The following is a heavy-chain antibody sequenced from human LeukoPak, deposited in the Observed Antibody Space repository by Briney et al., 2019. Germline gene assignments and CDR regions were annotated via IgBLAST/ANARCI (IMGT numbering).Heavy chain of an antibody. Sequence: GGSLRLSCTASGFTFSSYWMNWVRQAPGNALEWVAYIKKDGSEKYYVDSVKGRFTISRDNAKNSLYLQMNSLRAEDTAVYYCARHSSGQPFDYWGQGTLVTVSS. CDR3: ARHSSGQPFDY. CDR2: IKKDGSEK. V-gene: IGHV3-7*03. J-gene: IGHJ4*02. D-gene: IGHD6-19*01. CDR1: GFTFSSYW.